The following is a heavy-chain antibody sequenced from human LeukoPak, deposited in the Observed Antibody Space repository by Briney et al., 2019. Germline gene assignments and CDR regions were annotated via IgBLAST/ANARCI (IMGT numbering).Heavy chain of an antibody. Sequence: GASVKVSCKASGGTFSSYAISWVRQAPGQGLEWMGGITPIFGTANYAQKFQGRVTITADESTSTAYMELSSLRSEDTAVYYCARVREYQLLSSAFDIWGQGTMVTVSS. J-gene: IGHJ3*02. CDR3: ARVREYQLLSSAFDI. CDR1: GGTFSSYA. D-gene: IGHD2-2*01. V-gene: IGHV1-69*13. CDR2: ITPIFGTA.